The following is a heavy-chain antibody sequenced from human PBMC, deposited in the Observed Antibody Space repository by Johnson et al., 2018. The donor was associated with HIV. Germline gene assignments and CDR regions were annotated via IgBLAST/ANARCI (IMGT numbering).Heavy chain of an antibody. J-gene: IGHJ3*02. CDR3: ARDRRDDFWSGYSHGFDI. CDR2: ISYDGTNK. CDR1: GFSFSDYS. V-gene: IGHV3-30*04. Sequence: QVQLVESGGGVVQPGRSLRLSCAASGFSFSDYSVNWVRQAPGKGLEWVAVISYDGTNKYYTDSVKGRFTISRDNSKKTLYLQMNSLRAEDTAVYYCARDRRDDFWSGYSHGFDIWGQGTMVTVSS. D-gene: IGHD3-3*01.